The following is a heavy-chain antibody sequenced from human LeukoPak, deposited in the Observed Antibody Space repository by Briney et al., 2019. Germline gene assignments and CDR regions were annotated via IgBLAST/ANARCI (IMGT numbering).Heavy chain of an antibody. Sequence: PGGSLRLSCAASGFTVSSNYMTWVRQAPPKGLEWVSIFHSGGSTYYADSVKGRFTISRDTSKNTVYLQMNSLRAEDTAMYYCATSSQLWSNGIEGWGQGTLVTVSS. CDR2: FHSGGST. CDR3: ATSSQLWSNGIEG. V-gene: IGHV3-66*01. J-gene: IGHJ4*02. CDR1: GFTVSSNY. D-gene: IGHD5-18*01.